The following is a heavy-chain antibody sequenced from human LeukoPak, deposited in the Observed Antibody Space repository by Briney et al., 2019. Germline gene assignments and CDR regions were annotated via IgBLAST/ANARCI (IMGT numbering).Heavy chain of an antibody. Sequence: GASVKVSCKASGGTFTSYAISWVRQAPGQGLEWMGGIIPIFGTANYPQKSQGRVTITTDESTSTAYMELSSLRSEDTAVYYCASLAVVAATELGYWGQGTLVTVSS. CDR3: ASLAVVAATELGY. D-gene: IGHD2-15*01. J-gene: IGHJ4*02. CDR2: IIPIFGTA. V-gene: IGHV1-69*05. CDR1: GGTFTSYA.